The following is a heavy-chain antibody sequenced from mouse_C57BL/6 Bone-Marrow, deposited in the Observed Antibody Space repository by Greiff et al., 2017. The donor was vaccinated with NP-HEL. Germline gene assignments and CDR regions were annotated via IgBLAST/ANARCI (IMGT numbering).Heavy chain of an antibody. CDR1: GFTFSSYG. CDR3: ARPNLLLWFAY. CDR2: ISSGGSYT. J-gene: IGHJ3*01. D-gene: IGHD1-1*01. Sequence: EVKVVESGGDLVKPGGSLKLSCAASGFTFSSYGMSWVRQTPDKRLEWVATISSGGSYTYYPDSVKGRFTISRDNAKNTLYLQMSSLKSEDTAMYYCARPNLLLWFAYWGQGTLVTVSA. V-gene: IGHV5-6*01.